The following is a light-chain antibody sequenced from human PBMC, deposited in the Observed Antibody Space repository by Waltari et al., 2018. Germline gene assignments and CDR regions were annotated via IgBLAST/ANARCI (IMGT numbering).Light chain of an antibody. CDR3: LQYDNWPRV. CDR1: QSVSSN. J-gene: IGKJ2*01. V-gene: IGKV3-15*01. CDR2: GAS. Sequence: ELVITQSTDTLSVSPGERANLSCRASQSVSSNLAWFQKKPGQAPRLLIYGASTRATGFSARFRGSGSGTEFTLTISSLQSEDFAVYFCLQYDNWPRVFGQGTKLEIK.